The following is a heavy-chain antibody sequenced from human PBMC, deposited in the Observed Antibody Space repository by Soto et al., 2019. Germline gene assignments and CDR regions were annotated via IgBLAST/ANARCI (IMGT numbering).Heavy chain of an antibody. CDR3: ATDSSPFGGGSAFDI. J-gene: IGHJ3*02. CDR2: FDPEDGET. V-gene: IGHV1-24*01. CDR1: GYTLTELS. Sequence: ASVKVSGKVSGYTLTELSMHWVRQAPGKGREWMGGFDPEDGETIYAQKFQGRVTMTEDTSTDTAYMELSSLRSEDTAVYYCATDSSPFGGGSAFDIWGQGTMVTVSS. D-gene: IGHD1-26*01.